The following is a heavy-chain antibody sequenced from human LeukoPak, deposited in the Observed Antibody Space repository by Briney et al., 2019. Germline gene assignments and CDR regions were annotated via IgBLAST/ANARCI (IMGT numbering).Heavy chain of an antibody. CDR3: ARVGVSGTCGGDCYTFDY. J-gene: IGHJ4*02. CDR2: MNPNSGNT. D-gene: IGHD2-21*02. V-gene: IGHV1-8*01. Sequence: ASVKVSCKASGYTFTSYDINWVRQATGQGLEWMGWMNPNSGNTGYAQKFQGRVTMTRNTSISTAYMELSSLRSEDTAVYYCARVGVSGTCGGDCYTFDYWGQGTLVTVSS. CDR1: GYTFTSYD.